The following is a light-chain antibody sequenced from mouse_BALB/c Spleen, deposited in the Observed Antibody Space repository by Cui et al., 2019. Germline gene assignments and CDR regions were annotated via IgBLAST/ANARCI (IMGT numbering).Light chain of an antibody. V-gene: IGKV11-125*01. CDR2: KAS. CDR3: QQGQSYPLT. J-gene: IGKJ1*01. CDR1: QHITLW. Sequence: QMNQSPSSLSASLGDTITITCHVSQHITLWLSWYQQKPGNIPKLLIYKASNLHTGVPSRFSGSGSGTGFTLTISSLQPEDIATYYCQQGQSYPLTFGGGTKLEIK.